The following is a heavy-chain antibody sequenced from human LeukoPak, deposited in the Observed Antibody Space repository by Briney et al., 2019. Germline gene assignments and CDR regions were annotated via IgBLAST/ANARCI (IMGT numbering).Heavy chain of an antibody. V-gene: IGHV1-69*05. Sequence: SVKVSCKASGGTFSSYAISLVRQAPGQGLEWMGRIIPIFGTANYAQKFQCRVTITTDESTSTAYMELSSLRSEDTAVYYCARLPKNKNWFDPWGQGTLVTVSS. CDR2: IIPIFGTA. J-gene: IGHJ5*02. CDR1: GGTFSSYA. CDR3: ARLPKNKNWFDP. D-gene: IGHD2/OR15-2a*01.